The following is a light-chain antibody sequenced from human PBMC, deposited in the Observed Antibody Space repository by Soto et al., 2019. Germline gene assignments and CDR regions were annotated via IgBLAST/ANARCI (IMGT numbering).Light chain of an antibody. CDR3: QQFNTWPPVT. CDR1: QSISRN. J-gene: IGKJ4*01. CDR2: GAS. V-gene: IGKV3-15*01. Sequence: EIVMTQSPATLSVSPGERATLSCRASQSISRNLAWYQQKPGQAPRLLIYGASTRATGTPARFSGSGSGTEFTLTISSLQSEYFAVYYCQQFNTWPPVTFGGGTKVEIK.